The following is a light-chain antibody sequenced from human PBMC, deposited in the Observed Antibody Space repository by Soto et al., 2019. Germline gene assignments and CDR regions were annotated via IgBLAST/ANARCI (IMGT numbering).Light chain of an antibody. CDR1: SSDVGGYNY. J-gene: IGLJ2*01. V-gene: IGLV2-8*01. Sequence: QSALTQPPSASGSLGQSVTISCAGTSSDVGGYNYVSWHQQHPGKAPKLMIYEVTKRPSGVPDRFSGSKSGNTASLTVSGLQAEDEDDYYCSSFAGGGNPVLFGGGTKLTV. CDR3: SSFAGGGNPVL. CDR2: EVT.